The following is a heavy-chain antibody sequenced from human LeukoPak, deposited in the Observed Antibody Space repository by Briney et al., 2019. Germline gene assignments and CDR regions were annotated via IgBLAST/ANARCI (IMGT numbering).Heavy chain of an antibody. CDR2: ITGSGGST. D-gene: IGHD3-10*01. CDR3: AKFGLAGSGRYHDAFDI. CDR1: GFTFSSYG. J-gene: IGHJ3*02. Sequence: GGSLRLSCAASGFTFSSYGMTWVRQAPGKGLEWVSAITGSGGSTYYADSVKGRSAISRDNSKNTLYLQMNGLRVEDTAVYYCAKFGLAGSGRYHDAFDISGQGTVVTVSS. V-gene: IGHV3-23*01.